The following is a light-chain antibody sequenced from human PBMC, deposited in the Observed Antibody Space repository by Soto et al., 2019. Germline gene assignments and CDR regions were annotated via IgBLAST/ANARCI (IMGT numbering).Light chain of an antibody. V-gene: IGKV2-28*01. Sequence: DIVMTQSPLSLPVTPGEPAAISCRSSQSLLHSNGYNYLDWYLQKPGQSPQLLIYLGSNRASGVPDRFSGSGSGTEFTLKISRVEAEDGGLYYCMQALQTPLTFGRGTKVEIK. J-gene: IGKJ4*01. CDR3: MQALQTPLT. CDR1: QSLLHSNGYNY. CDR2: LGS.